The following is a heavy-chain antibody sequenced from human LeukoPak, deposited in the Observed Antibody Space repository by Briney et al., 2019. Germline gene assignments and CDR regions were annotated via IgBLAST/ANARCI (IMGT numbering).Heavy chain of an antibody. Sequence: SETLSLTCTVSGGSISSSSYYWGWIRQPPGKGLEWIGSIYYSGSTYYNPSLKSRVTISVDTSKNQFSLKLSSLTAADTAVYYCANGIAAAGVYYFDYWGQGTLVAVSS. V-gene: IGHV4-39*01. CDR2: IYYSGST. CDR1: GGSISSSSYY. CDR3: ANGIAAAGVYYFDY. D-gene: IGHD6-13*01. J-gene: IGHJ4*02.